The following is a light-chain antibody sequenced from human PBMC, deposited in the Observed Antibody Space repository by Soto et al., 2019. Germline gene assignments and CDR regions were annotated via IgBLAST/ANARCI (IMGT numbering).Light chain of an antibody. CDR3: QQRNVWPPVT. V-gene: IGKV3-11*01. CDR2: GIS. CDR1: QSLTSY. J-gene: IGKJ5*01. Sequence: EIVMTHSPATLSVSPWETATLSCRASQSLTSYLAWYQQKPDQAPRLLIYGISTRATGIPARFSGSGSGTDFTLTISSLEPEDSAVYYCQQRNVWPPVTFGQGTRLEIK.